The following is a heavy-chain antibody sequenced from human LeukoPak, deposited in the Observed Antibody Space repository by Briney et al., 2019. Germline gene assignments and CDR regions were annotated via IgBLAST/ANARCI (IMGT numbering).Heavy chain of an antibody. Sequence: SEPLSLTCTVSGRSDSSGSYYWSWIRQPPGKGLEWIGDIYYSGSTNYNPSLKSRVTISIDTSKNQFSLKLSSVTAADTAVYFCARGRSSSWYSPFAYWGQGTLLTVSS. J-gene: IGHJ4*02. V-gene: IGHV4-61*01. CDR2: IYYSGST. CDR1: GRSDSSGSYY. D-gene: IGHD6-13*01. CDR3: ARGRSSSWYSPFAY.